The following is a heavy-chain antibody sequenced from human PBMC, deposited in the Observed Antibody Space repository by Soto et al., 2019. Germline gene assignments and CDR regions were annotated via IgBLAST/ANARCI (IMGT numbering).Heavy chain of an antibody. J-gene: IGHJ4*01. V-gene: IGHV4-30-2*01. CDR3: AKLSAASPGDYCGVLDY. CDR1: GASISSGGYS. Sequence: QLQMQASGSGLVKPSQTLSLTCAVSGASISSGGYSWSWIRQPPGKGLEWIGYIYHSGSTYYNPSLKCRVSLSVDRTKNQFSLKLTSVTAADTSVYYCAKLSAASPGDYCGVLDYWGHGHLVTVSS. D-gene: IGHD4-17*01. CDR2: IYHSGST.